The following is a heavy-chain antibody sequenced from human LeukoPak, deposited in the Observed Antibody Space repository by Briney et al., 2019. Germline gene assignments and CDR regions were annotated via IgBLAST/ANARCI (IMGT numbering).Heavy chain of an antibody. J-gene: IGHJ4*02. Sequence: SETLSLTCTVSGGSISSSSYYWGWIRQPPGKGLEWIGSIYYSGSTYYNPSLKSRVTISVDTSKNQFSLKLSSVTAADTAVYYCARYTYSSGWYVDYWGQGTLVTVSS. CDR1: GGSISSSSYY. D-gene: IGHD6-19*01. CDR2: IYYSGST. CDR3: ARYTYSSGWYVDY. V-gene: IGHV4-39*07.